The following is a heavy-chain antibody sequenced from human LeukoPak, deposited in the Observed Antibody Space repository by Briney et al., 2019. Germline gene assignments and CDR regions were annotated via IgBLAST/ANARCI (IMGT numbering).Heavy chain of an antibody. CDR3: AKEYTSRWSYWHFDL. CDR1: GFTFSSYG. CDR2: ISYDGSNK. V-gene: IGHV3-30*18. D-gene: IGHD6-13*01. J-gene: IGHJ2*01. Sequence: GGSLRLSCAASGFTFSSYGMHWVRQAPGKGLEWVAVISYDGSNKYYADSVKGRFTISRDNSKNTLYLQMNSLRAEDTALYYCAKEYTSRWSYWHFDLWGRGTLVTVSS.